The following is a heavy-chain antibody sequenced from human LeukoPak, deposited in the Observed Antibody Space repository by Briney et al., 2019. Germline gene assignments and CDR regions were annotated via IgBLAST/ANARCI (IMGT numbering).Heavy chain of an antibody. CDR2: INPNSGGT. CDR3: ARVGVVVPANWFDP. Sequence: ASVKVSCKASGYTFTGYCMHWVRQAPGQGLEWMGWINPNSGGTNYAQKFQGRVTMTRDTSISTAYMELSRLRSDDTAVYYCARVGVVVPANWFDPWGQGTLVTVSS. J-gene: IGHJ5*02. CDR1: GYTFTGYC. V-gene: IGHV1-2*02. D-gene: IGHD2-2*01.